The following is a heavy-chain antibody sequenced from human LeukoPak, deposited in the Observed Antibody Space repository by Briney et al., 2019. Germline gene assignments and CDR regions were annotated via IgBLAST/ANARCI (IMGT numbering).Heavy chain of an antibody. CDR3: ARQVLWFGELLYRDHPHYGMDV. CDR1: GYSFTSYW. Sequence: PGESLKISCQGSGYSFTSYWIGWVRQMPGKGLEWMGIIYPGDSDTRYSPSFQGQVTISADKSISTAYLQWSSLKASDTAMYYCARQVLWFGELLYRDHPHYGMDVWGQETTVTVSS. V-gene: IGHV5-51*01. J-gene: IGHJ6*02. D-gene: IGHD3-10*01. CDR2: IYPGDSDT.